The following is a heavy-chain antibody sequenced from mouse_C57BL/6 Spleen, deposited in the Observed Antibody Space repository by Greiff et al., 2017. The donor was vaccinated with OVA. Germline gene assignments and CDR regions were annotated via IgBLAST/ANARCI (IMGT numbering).Heavy chain of an antibody. J-gene: IGHJ1*03. D-gene: IGHD2-1*01. CDR2: ILPGSGST. CDR3: ARKEGIYYGNYEWYVDV. V-gene: IGHV1-9*01. Sequence: LQLQQSGAELMKPGASVKLSCKATGYTFTGYWIEWVKQRPGHGLEWIGEILPGSGSTNYNEKFKGKATFTADTSSNTAYMQLSSLTTEDSAIYYCARKEGIYYGNYEWYVDVWGTGTTVTVSS. CDR1: GYTFTGYW.